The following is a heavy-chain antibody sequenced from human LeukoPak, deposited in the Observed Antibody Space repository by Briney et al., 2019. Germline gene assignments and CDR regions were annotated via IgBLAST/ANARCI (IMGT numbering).Heavy chain of an antibody. J-gene: IGHJ5*02. CDR2: IRYDGSNK. Sequence: PGGSLRLSCAASGFTFSSYGMHWVRQAPGKGLEWVAFIRYDGSNKYYADSVKGRFTISRDNSKNTLYLQMNSLRAEDTAVHYCAKGPYGSGSLNWFDPWGQGTLVTVSS. CDR3: AKGPYGSGSLNWFDP. V-gene: IGHV3-30*02. D-gene: IGHD3-10*01. CDR1: GFTFSSYG.